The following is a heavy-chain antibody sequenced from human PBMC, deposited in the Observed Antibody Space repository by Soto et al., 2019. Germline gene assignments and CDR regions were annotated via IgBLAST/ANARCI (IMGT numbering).Heavy chain of an antibody. CDR2: ISAYNGNT. J-gene: IGHJ6*03. CDR3: ARAPYDFWSGYYYYYYYMDV. Sequence: QVQLVQSGAEVKKPGASVKVSCKASGYTFTSYGISWVRQAPGQGLEWMGWISAYNGNTNYAQKLQGRVTMTTDTSTSTAYMELRSLRYDDTAVYYCARAPYDFWSGYYYYYYYMDVWGKGTTVTVSS. D-gene: IGHD3-3*01. V-gene: IGHV1-18*01. CDR1: GYTFTSYG.